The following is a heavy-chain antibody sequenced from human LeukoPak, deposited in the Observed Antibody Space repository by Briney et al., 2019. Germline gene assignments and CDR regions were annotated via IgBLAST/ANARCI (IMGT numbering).Heavy chain of an antibody. V-gene: IGHV4-34*01. Sequence: SETLSLTCAVYGGPFTDYYWSWIRHLPGKGLEWIGEIHHRAGANYNPSLWGRVTISADTSKNQFSLHLTSVTAADTATFYCARGPVRDDGLTGISYYFGLDVWGHGTTVTVFS. CDR1: GGPFTDYY. D-gene: IGHD2-21*02. J-gene: IGHJ6*02. CDR3: ARGPVRDDGLTGISYYFGLDV. CDR2: IHHRAGA.